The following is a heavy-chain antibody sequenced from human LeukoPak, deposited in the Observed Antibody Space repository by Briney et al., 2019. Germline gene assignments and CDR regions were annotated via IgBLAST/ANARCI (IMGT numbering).Heavy chain of an antibody. CDR1: GFTFSNAW. J-gene: IGHJ3*02. CDR2: IKSRTDGGTT. CDR3: TTYDYAAFEI. D-gene: IGHD3-16*01. Sequence: PGGSLRLSCAASGFTFSNAWMSWVRQAPGEGLEWGGRIKSRTDGGTTDYAAPVKGRFTISRDDSKHTLYLQMNSLKTEDTAVYYCTTYDYAAFEIWGQGTMVTVSS. V-gene: IGHV3-15*01.